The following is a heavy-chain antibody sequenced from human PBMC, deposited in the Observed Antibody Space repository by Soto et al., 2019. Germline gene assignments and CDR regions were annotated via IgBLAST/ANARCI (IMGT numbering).Heavy chain of an antibody. V-gene: IGHV4-31*03. CDR1: GDSMTTVGYY. J-gene: IGHJ4*02. CDR2: ISYSGST. CDR3: TRGDY. Sequence: QVQLQESGPGLVKPSQTLSLTCTVSGDSMTTVGYYWTWIRQPPGQGLEWIGFISYSGSTYYSSSLKGRVAISADTSKNQFSLKLTSVTAADTAVYYCTRGDYWGQGTLVTVSS.